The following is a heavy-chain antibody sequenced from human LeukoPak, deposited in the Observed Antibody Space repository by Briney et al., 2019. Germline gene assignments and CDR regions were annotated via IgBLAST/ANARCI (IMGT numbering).Heavy chain of an antibody. D-gene: IGHD6-19*01. CDR2: ISGSGGST. V-gene: IGHV3-23*01. CDR1: GFTFSSYA. J-gene: IGHJ4*02. Sequence: QSGGSLRLSCAASGFTFSSYAMSWVRQAPGKGLEWVSAISGSGGSTYYADSVKGRFTISRDNSKNTLYLQMNSLRAEDTAVYYCARDPRIAVAGELDYWGQGTLVTVSS. CDR3: ARDPRIAVAGELDY.